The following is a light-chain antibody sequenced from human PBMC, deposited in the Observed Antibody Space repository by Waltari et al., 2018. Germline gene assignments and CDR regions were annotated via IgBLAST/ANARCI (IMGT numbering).Light chain of an antibody. CDR3: QSYDTSLSVV. CDR1: GSNLGAGYD. V-gene: IGLV1-40*01. CDR2: GRS. J-gene: IGLJ2*01. Sequence: QSVLTQPPSVSGAPGQRVSISCTGSGSNLGAGYDVHWYQQHPGKAPKLLIDGRSTRPPGVPDRFFCAQSGTSASLAITALQAEDEAEYYCQSYDTSLSVVFGGGTKLTVL.